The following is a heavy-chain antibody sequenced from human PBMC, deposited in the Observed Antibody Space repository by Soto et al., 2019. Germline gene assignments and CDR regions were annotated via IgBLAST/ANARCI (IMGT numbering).Heavy chain of an antibody. CDR1: GFTFSSYG. V-gene: IGHV3-33*01. CDR2: IWYDGSNK. CDR3: ARDTQLSLIDY. Sequence: QVQLVESGGGVVQPGRSLRLSCAASGFTFSSYGMHWVRQAPGKGLEWVAVIWYDGSNKYYADSVKGRFTISRDNSKNTLYLQMNSLRAEYTAVYYCARDTQLSLIDYWGQGTLVTVSS. J-gene: IGHJ4*02. D-gene: IGHD1-1*01.